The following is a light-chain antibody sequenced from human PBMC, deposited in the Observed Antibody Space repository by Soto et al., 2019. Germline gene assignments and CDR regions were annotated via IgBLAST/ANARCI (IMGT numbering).Light chain of an antibody. CDR3: QQSFTTPLT. CDR1: QSIGRF. V-gene: IGKV1-39*01. J-gene: IGKJ4*01. Sequence: DIQITQSPSSLSSSVGDRVTITCLASQSIGRFLNWHQQKPGKAPNVLINVASTLRSGVPSRFSGSGSGTDFNLTINSLQPEDFATYFCQQSFTTPLTFGGGTKVDIK. CDR2: VAS.